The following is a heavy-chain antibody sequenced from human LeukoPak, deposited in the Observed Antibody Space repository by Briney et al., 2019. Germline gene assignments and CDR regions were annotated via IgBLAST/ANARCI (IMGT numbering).Heavy chain of an antibody. Sequence: LXXXXSGFTFSSYAMSWVRQAPGKGMEWVSAISGSGGSTYYADSVKGRFTISRDNSKNTLYLQMNSLRAEDTAVYYCADRGYSYGVDYWGQGTLVTVSS. V-gene: IGHV3-23*01. D-gene: IGHD5-18*01. CDR3: ADRGYSYGVDY. J-gene: IGHJ4*02. CDR1: GFTFSSYA. CDR2: ISGSGGST.